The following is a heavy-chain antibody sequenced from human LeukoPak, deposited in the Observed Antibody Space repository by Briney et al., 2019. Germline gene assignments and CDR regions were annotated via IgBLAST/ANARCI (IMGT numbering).Heavy chain of an antibody. CDR3: ARQLRGAYYYFDY. CDR1: GGSFSGYY. CDR2: IFYTGST. Sequence: SETLSLTCAVYGGSFSGYYWSWIRQPPGKGLEWIGYIFYTGSTNYNPSLKSRVTISVDTSKNQFSLNLSSVTAADTAIYYCARQLRGAYYYFDYWGQGTLVTASS. D-gene: IGHD3-10*01. V-gene: IGHV4-59*08. J-gene: IGHJ4*02.